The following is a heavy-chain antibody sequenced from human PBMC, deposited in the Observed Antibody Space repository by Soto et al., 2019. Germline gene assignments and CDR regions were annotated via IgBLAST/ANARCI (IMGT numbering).Heavy chain of an antibody. CDR2: INHSGST. CDR3: ARGEWFDP. CDR1: GGSFSGYY. Sequence: RSETLSLTCAVYGGSFSGYYWSWIRQPPGKGLEWIGEINHSGSTNYNPSLKSRITISGDTSKNQFSLKLSSVTAADTAVYYCARGEWFDPWGQGTRVTVS. V-gene: IGHV4-34*01. J-gene: IGHJ5*02.